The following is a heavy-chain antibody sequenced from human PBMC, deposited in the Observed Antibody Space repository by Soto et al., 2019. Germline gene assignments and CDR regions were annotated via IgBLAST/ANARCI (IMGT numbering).Heavy chain of an antibody. V-gene: IGHV4-30-4*01. CDR2: IYYSGST. Sequence: QVELQESAPGLVKPSQTLSPPCTVSGGSISSGDYYWSWIRQPPGKGLEWIGYIYYSGSTPYNPSLKTRVSISVVTTKTPLSMKMRSVTAAGAAVYYCARGYTGYAHWGQGTLVSASS. D-gene: IGHD5-12*01. CDR3: ARGYTGYAH. CDR1: GGSISSGDYY. J-gene: IGHJ4*02.